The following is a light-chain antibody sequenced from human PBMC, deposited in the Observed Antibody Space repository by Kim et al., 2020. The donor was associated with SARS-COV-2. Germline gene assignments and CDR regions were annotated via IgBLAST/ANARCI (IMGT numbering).Light chain of an antibody. J-gene: IGLJ3*02. Sequence: GQSVTISCTGTSSDVGSYDRVSWYQQPPGTAPKVMTYEVSNRPSGVPDRFSGSKSGNTASLTISGLQAEDEADYYCSSYTSNSTWVFGGGTQLTVL. CDR1: SSDVGSYDR. CDR2: EVS. V-gene: IGLV2-18*02. CDR3: SSYTSNSTWV.